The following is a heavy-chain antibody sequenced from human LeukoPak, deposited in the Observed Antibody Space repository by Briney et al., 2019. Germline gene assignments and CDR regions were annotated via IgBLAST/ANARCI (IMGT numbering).Heavy chain of an antibody. CDR3: GAAVAGIFDY. V-gene: IGHV4-59*01. CDR1: GGSISSYY. J-gene: IGHJ4*02. CDR2: IYYSGST. D-gene: IGHD6-19*01. Sequence: SETLSLTCTVSGGSISSYYWSWIRQPPGKGLEWIGYIYYSGSTNYNPSLKSRVTISVDTSKNQFSLKLSSVTAADTAVYYCGAAVAGIFDYWGQGTLVTVSS.